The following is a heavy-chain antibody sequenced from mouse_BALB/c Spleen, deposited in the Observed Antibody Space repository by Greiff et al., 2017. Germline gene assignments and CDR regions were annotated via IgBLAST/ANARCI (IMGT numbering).Heavy chain of an antibody. CDR3: ARRAYYGNYLFAY. D-gene: IGHD2-10*01. Sequence: EVMLVESGGGLVKPGGSLKLSCAASGFTFSSYAMSWVRQTPEKRLEWVASISSGGSTYYPDSVKGRFTISRDNARNILYLQMSSLRSEDTAMYYCARRAYYGNYLFAYWGQGTLVTVSA. V-gene: IGHV5-6-5*01. CDR1: GFTFSSYA. J-gene: IGHJ3*01. CDR2: ISSGGST.